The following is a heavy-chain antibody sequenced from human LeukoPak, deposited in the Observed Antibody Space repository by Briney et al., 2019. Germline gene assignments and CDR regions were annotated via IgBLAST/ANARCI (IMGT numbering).Heavy chain of an antibody. V-gene: IGHV3-48*03. CDR3: ARESSDYYDSSGYDSPETFDY. Sequence: GGSLRLSCAASGFTFSSYEMNWVRQAPGKGLEWVSYISSSGSTIYYADSVKGRFTISRDNAKNSLYLQMNSLRAEDTAVYYCARESSDYYDSSGYDSPETFDYWGRGTLVTVSS. D-gene: IGHD3-22*01. CDR1: GFTFSSYE. J-gene: IGHJ4*02. CDR2: ISSSGSTI.